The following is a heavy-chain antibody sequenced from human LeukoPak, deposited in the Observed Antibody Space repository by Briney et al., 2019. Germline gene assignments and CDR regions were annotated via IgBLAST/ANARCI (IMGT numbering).Heavy chain of an antibody. V-gene: IGHV4-59*12. CDR2: IYYSGST. J-gene: IGHJ5*02. CDR3: ARDLPANWFDP. CDR1: GGSISSYY. Sequence: SETLSLTCTVSGGSISSYYWSWIRQTPGKGLEWIGYIYYSGSTNYNPSLKSRVTMSVDTSKNQFSLKLSSVTAADTAVYYCARDLPANWFDPWGQGTLVTVSS.